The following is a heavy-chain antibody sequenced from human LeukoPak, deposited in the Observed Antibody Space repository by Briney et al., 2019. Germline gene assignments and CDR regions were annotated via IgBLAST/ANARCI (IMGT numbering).Heavy chain of an antibody. Sequence: SETLSLTCAVSGGSISSGGYSWSWIRQPPGKGLEWIGYIYYSGSTYYNPSLKSRVTISVDTSKNQFSLKLSSVTAADTAVYYCASEYSGYEKLHYYYYYYMDVWGKGTTVTVSS. CDR2: IYYSGST. J-gene: IGHJ6*03. V-gene: IGHV4-30-4*07. CDR3: ASEYSGYEKLHYYYYYYMDV. CDR1: GGSISSGGYS. D-gene: IGHD5-12*01.